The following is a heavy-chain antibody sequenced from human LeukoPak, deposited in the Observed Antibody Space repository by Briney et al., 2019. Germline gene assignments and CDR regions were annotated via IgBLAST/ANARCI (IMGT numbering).Heavy chain of an antibody. CDR1: GGSISSYY. CDR2: IYYSGST. D-gene: IGHD2-21*02. CDR3: ARDVVVTANDAFDI. Sequence: SETLSLTCTVSGGSISSYYWSWIRLPPGKGLEWIGYIYYSGSTNYNPSLKSRVTISVDTSKNQFSLKLSSVTAADTAVYYCARDVVVTANDAFDIWGQGTMVTVSS. J-gene: IGHJ3*02. V-gene: IGHV4-59*01.